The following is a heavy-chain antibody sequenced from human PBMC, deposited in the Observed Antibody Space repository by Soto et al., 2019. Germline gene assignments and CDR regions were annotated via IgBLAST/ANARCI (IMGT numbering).Heavy chain of an antibody. Sequence: QVQLVQSGAEAKEPGSSVKVSCKATGDLFNNYAFNWVRQAPGQGLEWMGRISPLFSTTNYAQKFQGRVTIGADELTTIVYLEVSTVESEDTAMYYCAASASVAAAGYFKSWGHGTLVSVSP. J-gene: IGHJ4*01. CDR2: ISPLFSTT. V-gene: IGHV1-69*01. CDR3: AASASVAAAGYFKS. CDR1: GDLFNNYA. D-gene: IGHD6-13*01.